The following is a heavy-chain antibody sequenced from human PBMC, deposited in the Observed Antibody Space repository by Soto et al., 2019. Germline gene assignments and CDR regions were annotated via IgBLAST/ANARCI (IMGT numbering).Heavy chain of an antibody. CDR1: EFTFSVYS. J-gene: IGHJ6*02. CDR3: QRDRVNIRGSYYHYYGMDV. CDR2: ISSGSSYI. Sequence: DVQLEESGGGLVKPGGSLRLSCVASEFTFSVYSMNWVRQAPGKGLEWVSSISSGSSYIYYADSVKGRFTISRDNYTSSLFLHMNSLRVDDTAVYYCQRDRVNIRGSYYHYYGMDVWGQGTTVTVSS. V-gene: IGHV3-21*02. D-gene: IGHD3-16*01.